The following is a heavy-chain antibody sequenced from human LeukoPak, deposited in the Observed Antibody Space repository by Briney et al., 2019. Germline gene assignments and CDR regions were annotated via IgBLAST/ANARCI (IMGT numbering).Heavy chain of an antibody. CDR1: GGTFSSYA. D-gene: IGHD6-13*01. CDR2: IIPIFGTA. V-gene: IGHV1-69*13. Sequence: GASVKVSCKASGGTFSSYAISWVRQAPGQGLEWMGGIIPIFGTANYAQKFQGRVTITADESTSTAYMELSSLRSEDTAVYYCARVYSSSWYYEGYYYMDVWGKGTTVTISS. CDR3: ARVYSSSWYYEGYYYMDV. J-gene: IGHJ6*03.